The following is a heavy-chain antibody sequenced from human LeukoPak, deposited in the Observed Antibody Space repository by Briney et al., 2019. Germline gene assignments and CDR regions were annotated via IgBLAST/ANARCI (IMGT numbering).Heavy chain of an antibody. CDR2: INSDGSST. Sequence: GGSLRLSCAASGFTFSSYWMHWVRQAPGKGLVWVSRINSDGSSTSYADSVKGRFTISRDNAKNTVSLQMNSLRAEDTGVYYCARAPSEIGGYYPEYFRHWGQGTLVTVSS. J-gene: IGHJ1*01. D-gene: IGHD3-22*01. CDR1: GFTFSSYW. V-gene: IGHV3-74*01. CDR3: ARAPSEIGGYYPEYFRH.